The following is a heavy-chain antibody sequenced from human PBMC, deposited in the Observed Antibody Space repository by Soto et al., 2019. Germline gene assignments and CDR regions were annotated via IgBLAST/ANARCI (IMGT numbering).Heavy chain of an antibody. J-gene: IGHJ3*02. CDR1: GYSFTSYW. CDR2: IDPSDSYT. V-gene: IGHV5-10-1*01. CDR3: ASIVALPDAFDI. D-gene: IGHD3-22*01. Sequence: GESLKISCKGSGYSFTSYWISWVRQMPGKGLEWMGRIDPSDSYTNYSPSFQGHVTISADKSISTAYLQWSSLKASDTAMYCCASIVALPDAFDIWGQGTMVTVSS.